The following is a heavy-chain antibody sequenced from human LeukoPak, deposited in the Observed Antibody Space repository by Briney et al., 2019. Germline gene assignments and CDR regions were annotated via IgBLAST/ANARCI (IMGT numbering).Heavy chain of an antibody. CDR3: ARVPNPYSSSWADDY. Sequence: PSETLSLTCAVYGGSFSGYYWSWIRQPPGKGLEWIGEINHSGSTNYNPSLKSRVTISVDTSKNQFSLKLSSVTAADTAVYYCARVPNPYSSSWADDYWGQGTLVTVSS. D-gene: IGHD6-13*01. V-gene: IGHV4-34*01. CDR1: GGSFSGYY. J-gene: IGHJ4*02. CDR2: INHSGST.